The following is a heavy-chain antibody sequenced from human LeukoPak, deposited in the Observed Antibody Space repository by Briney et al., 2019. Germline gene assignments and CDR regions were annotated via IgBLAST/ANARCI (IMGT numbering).Heavy chain of an antibody. V-gene: IGHV4-34*01. D-gene: IGHD2-15*01. Sequence: SETLSLTCAVYGGSFSGYYWSWMRQPPGKGLEGRGEINHSGSTNYNPSLKSRVTISVHTSKNQFSLKLSSVTAADTAVYYCARETFVVVVAARQVEYGMDVWGQGTTATVSS. CDR1: GGSFSGYY. CDR3: ARETFVVVVAARQVEYGMDV. J-gene: IGHJ6*02. CDR2: INHSGST.